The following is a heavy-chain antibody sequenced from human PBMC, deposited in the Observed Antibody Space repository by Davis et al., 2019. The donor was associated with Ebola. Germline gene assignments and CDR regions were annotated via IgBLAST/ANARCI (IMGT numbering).Heavy chain of an antibody. CDR2: INSDGSST. V-gene: IGHV3-74*01. Sequence: PGGSLRLSCAASGFTFSSYWMHWVRQAPGKGLVWVLRINSDGSSTSYADSVKGLFTISRDNAKNTLYLQMNSLRAEDTAVYYCARDRGVDGYNFEKYYYFGMDVWGQGTTVTVSS. CDR3: ARDRGVDGYNFEKYYYFGMDV. J-gene: IGHJ6*02. CDR1: GFTFSSYW. D-gene: IGHD5-24*01.